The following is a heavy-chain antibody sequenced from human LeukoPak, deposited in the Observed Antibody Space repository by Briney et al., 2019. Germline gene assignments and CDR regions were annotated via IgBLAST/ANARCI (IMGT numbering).Heavy chain of an antibody. CDR1: GFTFSSYS. CDR3: ASFIVVVPAAIHRPFDY. CDR2: ISSSSSTI. V-gene: IGHV3-48*01. Sequence: GALRLSCAASGFTFSSYSMNWVRQAPGKGLEWVSYISSSSSTIYYADSVKGRFTISRDNAKNSLYLQMNSLRAEDTAVYYCASFIVVVPAAIHRPFDYWGQGTLVTVSS. J-gene: IGHJ4*02. D-gene: IGHD2-2*01.